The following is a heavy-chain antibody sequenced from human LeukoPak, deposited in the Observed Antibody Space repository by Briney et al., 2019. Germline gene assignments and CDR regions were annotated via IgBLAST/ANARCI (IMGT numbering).Heavy chain of an antibody. CDR2: ISYDGSNK. J-gene: IGHJ1*01. V-gene: IGHV3-30-3*01. CDR1: GFTFSSYA. CDR3: AKDRVRLKSSGYYYVPAEYFQH. D-gene: IGHD3-22*01. Sequence: SGRSLRLSCAASGFTFSSYAMHWVRQAPGKGLEWVAVISYDGSNKYYADSVKGRFTISRDNSKNTLYLQMNSLRAEDTAVYYCAKDRVRLKSSGYYYVPAEYFQHWGQGTLVTVSS.